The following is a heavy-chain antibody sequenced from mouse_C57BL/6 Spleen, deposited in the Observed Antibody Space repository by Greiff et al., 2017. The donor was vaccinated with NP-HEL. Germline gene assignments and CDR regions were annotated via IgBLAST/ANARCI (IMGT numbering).Heavy chain of an antibody. CDR1: GYTFTSYW. V-gene: IGHV1-69*01. D-gene: IGHD1-1*01. J-gene: IGHJ3*01. CDR2: IDPSDSYT. CDR3: ARSGDYAPFAY. Sequence: QVQLQQPGAELVMPGASVKLSCKASGYTFTSYWMHWVKQRPGQGLEWIGEIDPSDSYTNYNQKFKGKSTLTVDKSSSTAYMQLSSLTSEDSAVYYCARSGDYAPFAYWGQGTLVTVSA.